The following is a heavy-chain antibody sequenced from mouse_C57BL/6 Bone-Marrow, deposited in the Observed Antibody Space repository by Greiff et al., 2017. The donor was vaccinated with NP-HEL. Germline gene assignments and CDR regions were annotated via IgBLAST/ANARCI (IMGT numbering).Heavy chain of an antibody. Sequence: VKLMESGPGLVAPSQSLSITCTVSGFSLTSYGVHWVRQPPGKGLEWLVVIWSDGSTTYNSALKSRLSIRKDNSKSQVFLKMNSLQTDDTAMYYCARHQRYYGSSYGAIDYWGQGASGTVS. CDR3: ARHQRYYGSSYGAIDY. V-gene: IGHV2-6-1*01. CDR2: IWSDGST. J-gene: IGHJ4*01. D-gene: IGHD1-1*01. CDR1: GFSLTSYG.